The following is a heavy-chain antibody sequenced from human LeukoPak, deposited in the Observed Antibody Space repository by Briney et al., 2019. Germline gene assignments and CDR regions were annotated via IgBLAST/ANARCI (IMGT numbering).Heavy chain of an antibody. CDR2: ISAYNGNT. J-gene: IGHJ3*02. CDR3: ARDPDGEDSRAGGSI. V-gene: IGHV1-18*01. CDR1: GYTFTSYG. Sequence: ASVKVSCKASGYTFTSYGISWVRQAPGQGLEWMGWISAYNGNTNYVQKFQGRVTMTRNTSISTAYMELSSLRSEDTAVYYCARDPDGEDSRAGGSIWGQGTMVTVSS. D-gene: IGHD6-13*01.